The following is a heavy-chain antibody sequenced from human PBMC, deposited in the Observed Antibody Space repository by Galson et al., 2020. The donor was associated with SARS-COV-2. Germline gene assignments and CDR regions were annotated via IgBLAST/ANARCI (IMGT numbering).Heavy chain of an antibody. D-gene: IGHD3-22*01. CDR1: GFTFSSYS. Sequence: GESLKISCAASGFTFSSYSMNWVRQAPGKGLEWVSSISSSSSYIYYADSVTGRFTISRDNAKNSLYLQMNSLRAEDTAVYYCARGRYYYDSSGPPDYWGQGTLVTVSS. J-gene: IGHJ4*02. CDR2: ISSSSSYI. V-gene: IGHV3-21*01. CDR3: ARGRYYYDSSGPPDY.